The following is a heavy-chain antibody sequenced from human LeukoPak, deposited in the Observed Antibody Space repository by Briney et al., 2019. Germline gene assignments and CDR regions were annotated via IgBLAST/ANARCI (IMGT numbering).Heavy chain of an antibody. Sequence: WASVKVSCXASGYTFIDYYIHWVRQAPGQGIEWVGWINPNSGVTNYAQTVQGRVSLIRETSINTAYMELSSLTSDDTALYYSARSGSRGRSYDDAFDIWGQGTMVTASS. CDR1: GYTFIDYY. V-gene: IGHV1-2*02. D-gene: IGHD3-16*01. CDR2: INPNSGVT. J-gene: IGHJ3*02. CDR3: ARSGSRGRSYDDAFDI.